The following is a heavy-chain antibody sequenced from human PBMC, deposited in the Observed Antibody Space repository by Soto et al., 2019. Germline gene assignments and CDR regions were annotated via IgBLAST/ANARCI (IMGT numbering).Heavy chain of an antibody. V-gene: IGHV3-30-3*01. D-gene: IGHD4-17*01. CDR3: ARGNGDYWYFDL. Sequence: HVQLVESGGGVVQPGRSLRLSCAASGFTFSSYAMHWVRQAPGKGLEWVAVISYDGSNKYYADSVKGRFTISRDNDKNTLYLQMNSLRAEDTAVYYCARGNGDYWYFDLWGRGTLVTVSS. J-gene: IGHJ2*01. CDR1: GFTFSSYA. CDR2: ISYDGSNK.